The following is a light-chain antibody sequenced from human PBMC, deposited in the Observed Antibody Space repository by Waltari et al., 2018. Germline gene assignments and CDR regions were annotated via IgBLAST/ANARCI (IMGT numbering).Light chain of an antibody. CDR3: QQTYSTGT. J-gene: IGKJ1*01. CDR1: QSVTNY. V-gene: IGKV1-39*01. CDR2: TAS. Sequence: MTQSPSSLSASVGDRVTITCRASQSVTNYLHWFQQRPGKAPKMLISTASNLESGVPSRFSGSGSGTDFNFTISGLQPDDFATYYCQQTYSTGTFGQGTKVEVK.